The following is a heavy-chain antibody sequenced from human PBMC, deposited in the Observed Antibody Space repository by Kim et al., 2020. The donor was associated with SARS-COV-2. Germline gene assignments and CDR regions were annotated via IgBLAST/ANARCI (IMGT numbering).Heavy chain of an antibody. Sequence: DSWKGRFTISRDNAKNTLYLQMNSRRAEDTAVYYCARKVVVPAGGGWFDPWGQGTLVTVSS. D-gene: IGHD2-2*01. CDR3: ARKVVVPAGGGWFDP. J-gene: IGHJ5*02. V-gene: IGHV3-74*01.